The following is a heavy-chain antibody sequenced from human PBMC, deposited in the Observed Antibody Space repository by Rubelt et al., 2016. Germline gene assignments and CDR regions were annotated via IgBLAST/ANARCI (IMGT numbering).Heavy chain of an antibody. J-gene: IGHJ1*01. CDR1: GGSFSGYY. V-gene: IGHV4-34*01. CDR2: INHSGST. D-gene: IGHD4-23*01. CDR3: ARGLRWRAEYVQH. Sequence: QVQLQQWGAGLLKPSETLSLTCAVYGGSFSGYYWSWIRQPPGKGLEWIGEINHSGSTNYNPSLKSGVTISVYTSKNQFSLKLSAVTAADTAVYYCARGLRWRAEYVQHWGQGTLVTVSS.